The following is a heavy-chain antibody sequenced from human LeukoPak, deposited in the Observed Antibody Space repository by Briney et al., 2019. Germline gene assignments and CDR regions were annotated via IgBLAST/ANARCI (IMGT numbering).Heavy chain of an antibody. CDR3: AKDSGRHYYYYRDV. V-gene: IGHV3-9*01. D-gene: IGHD2-15*01. CDR1: GFRLDDYV. J-gene: IGHJ6*03. Sequence: PGGTLRLSCAASGFRLDDYVMHWVRHAPGKGLEWVSGISWNSRNIGYADSGKGRLTISRDNAENSLCLRMNSLRGEETALYYCAKDSGRHYYYYRDVWGKGATGTVSS. CDR2: ISWNSRNI.